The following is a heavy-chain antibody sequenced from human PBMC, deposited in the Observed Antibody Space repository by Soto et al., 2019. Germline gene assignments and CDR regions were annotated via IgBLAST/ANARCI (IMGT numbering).Heavy chain of an antibody. D-gene: IGHD2-15*01. J-gene: IGHJ6*02. CDR2: ISWKSGSI. CDR1: GFTFGDYA. Sequence: EVQLVASGGGLVQPGRSLRLSCAASGFTFGDYAMHWVRQVPGKGLEWVSGISWKSGSIAYADSVKGRFTISRDNAKNSFYLQMSCMTVEDTALYFCGNRTGGAANGLDGWGQGTTVTVSS. CDR3: GNRTGGAANGLDG. V-gene: IGHV3-9*01.